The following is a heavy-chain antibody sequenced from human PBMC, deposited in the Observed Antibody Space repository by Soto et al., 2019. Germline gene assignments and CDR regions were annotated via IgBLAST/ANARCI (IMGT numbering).Heavy chain of an antibody. CDR3: ARNRIAVAGKYYFDY. CDR1: GFTFSSYS. D-gene: IGHD6-19*01. Sequence: GGSLRLSCAASGFTFSSYSMNWVRQAPGKGLECLSYISSGGSTIYYADSVKGRFTISRDNAKNSPYLQMNSLRAEDTAVYYCARNRIAVAGKYYFDYWGQGTVVTVSS. J-gene: IGHJ4*02. CDR2: ISSGGSTI. V-gene: IGHV3-48*01.